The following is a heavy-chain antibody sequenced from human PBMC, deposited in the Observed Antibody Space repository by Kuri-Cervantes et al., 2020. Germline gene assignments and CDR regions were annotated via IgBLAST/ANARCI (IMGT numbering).Heavy chain of an antibody. J-gene: IGHJ4*02. CDR3: ARDPGYCSSTSCYEDPVHSDY. D-gene: IGHD2-2*03. V-gene: IGHV1-46*01. CDR2: INPSGGST. CDR1: GYTFTSYY. Sequence: ASVKVSCKASGYTFTSYYMHWVRQAPGQGLEWMGIINPSGGSTSYAQKFQGRVTMTRDTSTSTVYMELSSLRSEDTAVYYCARDPGYCSSTSCYEDPVHSDYWGQGTLVTVSS.